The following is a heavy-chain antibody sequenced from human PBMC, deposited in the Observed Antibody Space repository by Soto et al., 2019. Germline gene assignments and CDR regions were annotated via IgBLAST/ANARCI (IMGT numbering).Heavy chain of an antibody. J-gene: IGHJ4*02. CDR1: GGTFSSYA. CDR3: ASLYRIFGVVLNYNTNFDY. Sequence: SVKVSCKASGGTFSSYAISWVRQAPGQGLEWMGGIIPIFGTANYAQKFQGRVTITADESTSTAYMELSSLRSEDTAVYYCASLYRIFGVVLNYNTNFDYWGQGTLVTVSS. V-gene: IGHV1-69*13. CDR2: IIPIFGTA. D-gene: IGHD3-3*02.